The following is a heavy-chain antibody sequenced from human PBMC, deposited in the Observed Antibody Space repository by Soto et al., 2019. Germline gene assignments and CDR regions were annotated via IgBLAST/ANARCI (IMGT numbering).Heavy chain of an antibody. CDR2: IYYSGST. J-gene: IGHJ3*02. Sequence: SETLSLTCTVSGGSISSYYWSWIRQPPGKGLEWIGYIYYSGSTNYNPSLKSRVTISVDTSKNQFSLKLSSVTAADTAVYYCARLMITFGGVTRSHAFDIWGQGTMVTVSS. D-gene: IGHD3-16*01. V-gene: IGHV4-59*08. CDR1: GGSISSYY. CDR3: ARLMITFGGVTRSHAFDI.